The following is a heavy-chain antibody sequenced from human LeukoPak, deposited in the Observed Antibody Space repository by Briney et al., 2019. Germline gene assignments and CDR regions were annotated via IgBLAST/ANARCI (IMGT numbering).Heavy chain of an antibody. J-gene: IGHJ6*02. V-gene: IGHV4-39*07. CDR3: ARGLFTVTTYYYGMDV. CDR1: GGSISSSSYY. Sequence: PSETLSLTCTVSGGSISSSSYYWGWIRQPPGKGLEWIGSIYYSGSTYYNPSLKSRVTISVDTSKNQFSLKLSSVTAADTAVYYCARGLFTVTTYYYGMDVWGQGTTVTVSS. D-gene: IGHD4-17*01. CDR2: IYYSGST.